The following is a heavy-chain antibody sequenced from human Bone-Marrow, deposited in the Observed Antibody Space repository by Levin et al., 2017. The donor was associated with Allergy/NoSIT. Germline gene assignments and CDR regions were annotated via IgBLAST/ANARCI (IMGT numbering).Heavy chain of an antibody. V-gene: IGHV3-48*02. CDR2: ISASSGSI. J-gene: IGHJ3*01. CDR3: AGPLTIDAFDS. D-gene: IGHD3-9*01. Sequence: GESLKISCAASGFTFSKYSMNWIRQAPGKGLEWVSYISASSGSIDYADSVKGRFTISRDNSKDSLYLQMDSLRDGDTAVYYCAGPLTIDAFDSWGQGTMVTVSS. CDR1: GFTFSKYS.